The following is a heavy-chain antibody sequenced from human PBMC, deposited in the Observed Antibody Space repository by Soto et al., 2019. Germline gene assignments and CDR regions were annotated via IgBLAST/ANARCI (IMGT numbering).Heavy chain of an antibody. CDR3: ARGPVSIGGFDY. J-gene: IGHJ4*02. CDR1: GGSISSSSYY. D-gene: IGHD3-16*01. V-gene: IGHV4-39*01. CDR2: IYYSGST. Sequence: SETLSLTCAVSGGSISSSSYYWGWIRRPPGKGLEWIGSIYYSGSTYYNPSLKSRVTISVDTSKNQFSLKLSSVTAADTAVYYCARGPVSIGGFDYWGQGTLVTVSS.